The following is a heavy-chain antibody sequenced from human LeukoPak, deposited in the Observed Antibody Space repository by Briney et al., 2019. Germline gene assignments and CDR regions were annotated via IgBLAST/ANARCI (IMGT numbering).Heavy chain of an antibody. CDR2: ISGSGVST. D-gene: IGHD1-26*01. Sequence: GGSLRLSCAASGFTFSSYAMSWVRQAPGQGLEWVSTISGSGVSTYYADSVKGRFTISRDNAKNSLYLQMNSLRAEDTAVYYCARDEVGATTEFDYWGQGTLVTVSS. CDR3: ARDEVGATTEFDY. CDR1: GFTFSSYA. J-gene: IGHJ4*02. V-gene: IGHV3-23*01.